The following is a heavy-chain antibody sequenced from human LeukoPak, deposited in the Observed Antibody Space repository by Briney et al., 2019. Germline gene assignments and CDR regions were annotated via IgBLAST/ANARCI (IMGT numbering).Heavy chain of an antibody. CDR1: GFPFSSSA. CDR2: ITGNGVTT. D-gene: IGHD3-16*01. V-gene: IGHV3-23*01. CDR3: AKERRRVDTSMIRSYYFDS. J-gene: IGHJ4*02. Sequence: PGGSLRLSCAASGFPFSSSAMSWVRHTPGNGVEWVSSITGNGVTTYYADSVKGRFTISRDNSKNILFLQMNSLGAEDSASYFCAKERRRVDTSMIRSYYFDSWGQGTPVTVFS.